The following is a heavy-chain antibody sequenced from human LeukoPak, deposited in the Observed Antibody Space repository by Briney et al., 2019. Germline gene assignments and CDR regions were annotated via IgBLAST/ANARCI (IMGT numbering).Heavy chain of an antibody. D-gene: IGHD5-18*01. Sequence: QTGGSLRLSCAASGFIFSSYAMSWVRQAPGKGLEWVSSFSGSGGSTYYADSVKGRFTISRDNSKNTLYLQMNSLRVEDTAVYHCAREGYPGAFDYWGQGILVTVSS. CDR1: GFIFSSYA. J-gene: IGHJ4*02. V-gene: IGHV3-23*01. CDR2: FSGSGGST. CDR3: AREGYPGAFDY.